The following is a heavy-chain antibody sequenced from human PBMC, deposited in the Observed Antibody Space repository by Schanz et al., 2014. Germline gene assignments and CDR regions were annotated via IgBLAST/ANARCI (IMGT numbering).Heavy chain of an antibody. CDR3: ARDTTWRLDL. V-gene: IGHV4-61*02. CDR1: GGSISSGSYY. J-gene: IGHJ5*02. CDR2: VYTSGST. D-gene: IGHD1-1*01. Sequence: QVQLQESGPGLVKPSQTLSLTCSVSGGSISSGSYYWNWIRQPAGKGLEWIGRVYTSGSTNYNPSLKSRSTRPRDTSKNRFSLALTALTAADTAVYYCARDTTWRLDLWGQGTRVTVSS.